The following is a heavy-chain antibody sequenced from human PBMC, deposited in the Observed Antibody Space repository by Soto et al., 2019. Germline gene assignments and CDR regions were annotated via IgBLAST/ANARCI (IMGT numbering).Heavy chain of an antibody. CDR3: ASYDMTTVTFDY. Sequence: SETLSLTCPVSGGPLSRSSYYWGWIRQPPGKGLEWIGSIYYSGSTYYNPSLKSRVTISVDTSKNQFSLKLSSVTAADTAVYYCASYDMTTVTFDYWGQGTLVTVSS. CDR1: GGPLSRSSYY. D-gene: IGHD4-17*01. J-gene: IGHJ4*02. CDR2: IYYSGST. V-gene: IGHV4-39*01.